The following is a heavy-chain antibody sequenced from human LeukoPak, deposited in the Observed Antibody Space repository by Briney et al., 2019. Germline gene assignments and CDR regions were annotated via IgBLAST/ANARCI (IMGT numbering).Heavy chain of an antibody. V-gene: IGHV4-31*03. J-gene: IGHJ4*02. D-gene: IGHD5-12*01. CDR2: IYYTGST. CDR3: ARALGGGYSGYDQFDY. CDR1: GDSVTSGGYY. Sequence: SQTLSLTCTVSGDSVTSGGYYWNWIRQHPVKGLEWIGYIYYTGSTNYNPSLKSRINISADTSKNQFSLRLSSVTAADTAVYYCARALGGGYSGYDQFDYWGQGTLATVSS.